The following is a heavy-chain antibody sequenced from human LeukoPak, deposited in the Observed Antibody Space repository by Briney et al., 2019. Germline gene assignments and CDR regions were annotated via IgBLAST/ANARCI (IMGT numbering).Heavy chain of an antibody. CDR3: ARAPTDYGTWPYYYYYMDV. J-gene: IGHJ6*03. Sequence: SETLSLTCTVSDGSFTSGNYYWGWIRQPPGKGLEWIATIYYSGSTIYTPSLKSRLAISVDTSKNQFSLKLSSVTAADTAVYYCARAPTDYGTWPYYYYYMDVWGKGTTVTVSS. V-gene: IGHV4-39*07. CDR2: IYYSGST. CDR1: DGSFTSGNYY. D-gene: IGHD4-17*01.